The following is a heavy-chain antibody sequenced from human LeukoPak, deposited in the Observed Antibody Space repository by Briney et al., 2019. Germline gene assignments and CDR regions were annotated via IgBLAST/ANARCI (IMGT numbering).Heavy chain of an antibody. J-gene: IGHJ3*02. CDR2: IYYSGST. CDR1: GGSISSYY. CDR3: ARDGAGACDN. D-gene: IGHD1-14*01. Sequence: SETLSLTCTVTGGSISSYYWSWIRQPPGKGLEWIGYIYYSGSTNYNPSLKSRVTISVDTSKNQFSLKLSSVTAADTAVYYCARDGAGACDNWGQGTMVTVSS. V-gene: IGHV4-59*01.